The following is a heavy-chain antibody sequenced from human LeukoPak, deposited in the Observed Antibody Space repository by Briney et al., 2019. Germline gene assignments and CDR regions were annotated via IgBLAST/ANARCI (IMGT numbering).Heavy chain of an antibody. Sequence: GGSLRLSCAASGFTFSSYAMHWVRRAPGKGLEWVAVISYDGTNKYYADSVKGRFTISRDNSKDTVYLQMNSLRAEDTAVYYCARVNRITMIIRVELDYWGQGTLDTVSS. V-gene: IGHV3-30*04. D-gene: IGHD3-22*01. J-gene: IGHJ4*02. CDR1: GFTFSSYA. CDR3: ARVNRITMIIRVELDY. CDR2: ISYDGTNK.